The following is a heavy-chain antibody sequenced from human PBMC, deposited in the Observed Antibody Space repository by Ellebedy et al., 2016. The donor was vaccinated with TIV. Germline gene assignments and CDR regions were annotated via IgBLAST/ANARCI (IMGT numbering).Heavy chain of an antibody. CDR3: ARRGSYGDYAVQVNSWFDR. V-gene: IGHV3-7*01. D-gene: IGHD4-17*01. CDR1: GFSFRSYW. Sequence: PGGSLRLSCAASGFSFRSYWMSWVRQAPGKGLEWVANIYQDGSVQYYLDSVKGRFTISSDNAINSLFLQMNSLRAGDTAVYYCARRGSYGDYAVQVNSWFDRWGRGTLVTVSS. J-gene: IGHJ5*02. CDR2: IYQDGSVQ.